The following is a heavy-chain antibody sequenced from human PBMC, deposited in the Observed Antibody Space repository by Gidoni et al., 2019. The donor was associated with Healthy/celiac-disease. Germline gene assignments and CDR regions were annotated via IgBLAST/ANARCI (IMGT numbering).Heavy chain of an antibody. CDR2: FNHSGST. CDR3: ARARLRFLEWLNRDMSHPFDP. D-gene: IGHD3-3*01. CDR1: GGSFSGYS. J-gene: IGHJ5*02. Sequence: QVQLQQWGAGLLKPSETLSLTCAVYGGSFSGYSWSWIRQPPGKGLEWIGEFNHSGSTNYNPSLKSRVTISVDTSKNQFSLKLSSVTAADTAVYYCARARLRFLEWLNRDMSHPFDPWGQGTLVTVSS. V-gene: IGHV4-34*01.